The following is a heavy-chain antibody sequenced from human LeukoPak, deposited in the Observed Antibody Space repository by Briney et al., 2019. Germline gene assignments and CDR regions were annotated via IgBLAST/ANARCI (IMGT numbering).Heavy chain of an antibody. CDR2: IKQDGSEK. Sequence: GGSLRLSCAASGFTFSSYWMSWVRQAPGKGLEWVANIKQDGSEKYYADSVKGRFTISRDNSKNTLYLQMNSLRAEDTAVYYCAKDPTGYYYDSSGYLLPDYWGQGTLVTVSS. CDR3: AKDPTGYYYDSSGYLLPDY. V-gene: IGHV3-7*01. D-gene: IGHD3-22*01. CDR1: GFTFSSYW. J-gene: IGHJ4*02.